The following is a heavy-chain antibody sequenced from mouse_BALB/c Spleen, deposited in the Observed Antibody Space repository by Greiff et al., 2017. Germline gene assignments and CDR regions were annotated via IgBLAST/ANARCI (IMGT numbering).Heavy chain of an antibody. Sequence: EVKLVESGPGLVKPSQSLSLTCTVTGYSITSDYAWNWIRQFPGNKLEWMGYISYSGSTSYNPSLKSRISITRDTSKNQFFLQLNSVTTEDTATYYCARYGNRYFDVWGAGTTVTVSS. J-gene: IGHJ1*01. CDR1: GYSITSDYA. CDR2: ISYSGST. V-gene: IGHV3-2*02. CDR3: ARYGNRYFDV. D-gene: IGHD2-1*01.